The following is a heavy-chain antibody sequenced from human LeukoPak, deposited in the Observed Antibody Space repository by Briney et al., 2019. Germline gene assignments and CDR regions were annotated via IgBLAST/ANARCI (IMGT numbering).Heavy chain of an antibody. CDR2: ISGSGGST. J-gene: IGHJ4*02. CDR3: AKDDGPLEWLLPVDY. CDR1: GFTFSSYA. V-gene: IGHV3-23*01. Sequence: GGSLRLSCAASGFTFSSYAMSWGRQAPGKGLEWVSAISGSGGSTYYADSVKGRFTISRDNSKNTLYLQMNSLRAEDTAVYYCAKDDGPLEWLLPVDYWGQGTLVTVSS. D-gene: IGHD3-3*01.